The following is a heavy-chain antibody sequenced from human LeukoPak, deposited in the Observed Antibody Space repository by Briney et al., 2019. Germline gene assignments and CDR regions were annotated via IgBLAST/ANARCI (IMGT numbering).Heavy chain of an antibody. J-gene: IGHJ3*02. CDR1: GGSINSYY. CDR2: IYYSGST. D-gene: IGHD6-6*01. CDR3: ARAYSSSKADAFDI. V-gene: IGHV4-59*01. Sequence: ASETLSLTCTVSGGSINSYYWSWIRQPPGKGLEWIGYIYYSGSTNYNPSLKSRVTISVDMSKNHFSLKLSSVTAADTAIYYCARAYSSSKADAFDIWGQGTMVTVSS.